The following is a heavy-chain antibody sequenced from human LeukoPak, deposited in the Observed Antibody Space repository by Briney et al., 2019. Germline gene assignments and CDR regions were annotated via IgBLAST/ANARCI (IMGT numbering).Heavy chain of an antibody. J-gene: IGHJ5*02. D-gene: IGHD6-19*01. CDR3: ASAVAGTSWFDP. V-gene: IGHV3-48*02. CDR2: ISSSSSTI. CDR1: GFPFRTNA. Sequence: PGGPLSLSCAASGFPFRTNALGGSPQAPGKGLEWVSYISSSSSTIYYADSVKGRFTISRDNAKNSLYLQMNSLRDEDTAVYYCASAVAGTSWFDPWGQGTLVTVSS.